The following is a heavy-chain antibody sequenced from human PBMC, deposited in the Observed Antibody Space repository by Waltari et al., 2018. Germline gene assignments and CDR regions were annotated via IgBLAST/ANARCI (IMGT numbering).Heavy chain of an antibody. J-gene: IGHJ4*02. CDR3: ARGVTTVEC. CDR2: ISGSGENA. Sequence: EVHLLESGGGLVHPGGSLRLSCVVSGFTFRTYAIGWVRQAPGKGVGWFSAISGSGENAYHIDSVKGRFTISRDNDNNSLFLQMDSLRVEDTAVYYCARGVTTVECWGQGALVTVSS. V-gene: IGHV3-23*01. D-gene: IGHD2-21*02. CDR1: GFTFRTYA.